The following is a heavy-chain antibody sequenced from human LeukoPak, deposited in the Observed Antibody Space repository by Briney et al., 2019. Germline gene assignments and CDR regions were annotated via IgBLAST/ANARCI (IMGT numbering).Heavy chain of an antibody. CDR2: VFYKGST. V-gene: IGHV4-59*01. CDR1: GGSISSYY. Sequence: SETLSLTCSVSGGSISSYYWSWIRQSPGKGLEWIGYVFYKGSTNYNPSLKSRVSISVNTAKNQFSLRLSSVTAADTAVYYCARGNNYYFYYMDVWGKGATVTVSS. CDR3: ARGNNYYFYYMDV. J-gene: IGHJ6*03.